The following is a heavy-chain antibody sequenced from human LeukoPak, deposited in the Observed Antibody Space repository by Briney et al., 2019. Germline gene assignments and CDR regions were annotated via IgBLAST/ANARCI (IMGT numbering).Heavy chain of an antibody. CDR1: GYTFTGYY. Sequence: GASVKVSCKASGYTFTGYYMHWVRQAPGQGLEWMGRINPNSGGTNYAQKFQGRVTMTRDTSISTAYMELSRLRSDDTAVYYCARGDRTETRLRYFDWLMDVWGQGTTVTVSS. V-gene: IGHV1-2*02. CDR2: INPNSGGT. CDR3: ARGDRTETRLRYFDWLMDV. J-gene: IGHJ6*02. D-gene: IGHD3-9*01.